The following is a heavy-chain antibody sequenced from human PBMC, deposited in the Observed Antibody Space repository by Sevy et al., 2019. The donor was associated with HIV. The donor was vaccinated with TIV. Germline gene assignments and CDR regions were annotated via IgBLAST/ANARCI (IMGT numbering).Heavy chain of an antibody. CDR1: GYTLNELS. V-gene: IGHV1-24*01. CDR3: ATAREYYYESSGYFDY. J-gene: IGHJ4*02. CDR2: FDPEDGET. D-gene: IGHD3-22*01. Sequence: ASVKVSCKVSGYTLNELSMHWVRQAPGKGLEWMGRFDPEDGETIYAQKFQGRVTMTEDTSTDTVYMELSSLRSEDTAVYYCATAREYYYESSGYFDYWGQGTLVTVSS.